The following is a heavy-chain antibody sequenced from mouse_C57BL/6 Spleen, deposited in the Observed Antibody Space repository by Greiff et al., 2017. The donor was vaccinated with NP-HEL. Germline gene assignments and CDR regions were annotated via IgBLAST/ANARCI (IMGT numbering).Heavy chain of an antibody. CDR2: INPYNGGT. J-gene: IGHJ1*03. CDR3: AREGSSYEYFDV. Sequence: EVQLQQSGPVLVKPGASVKMSCKASGYTFTDYYMNWVKQSHGKSLEWIGVINPYNGGTSYNQKFKGKATLTVDKSSSTAYMELNSLTSEDSAVYYCAREGSSYEYFDVWGTGTTVTVSS. V-gene: IGHV1-19*01. D-gene: IGHD1-1*01. CDR1: GYTFTDYY.